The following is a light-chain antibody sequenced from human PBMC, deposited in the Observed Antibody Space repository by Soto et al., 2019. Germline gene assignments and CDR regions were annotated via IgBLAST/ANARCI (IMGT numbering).Light chain of an antibody. Sequence: EIVLTQSPGTLSRAQGERATLSCSASQSVSSSYLALYQQKPCQAPRLLIYGASSRATGIPDRFSGSGSETDFTLTISSLQPEDFATYYCQHSYSNSITFGGGTKVDIK. J-gene: IGKJ4*01. CDR3: QHSYSNSIT. CDR1: QSVSSSY. V-gene: IGKV3-20*01. CDR2: GAS.